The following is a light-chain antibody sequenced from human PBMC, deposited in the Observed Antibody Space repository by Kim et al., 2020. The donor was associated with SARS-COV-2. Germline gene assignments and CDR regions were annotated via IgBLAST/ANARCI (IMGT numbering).Light chain of an antibody. CDR2: GAS. Sequence: PGESATLSCRASQSVSSSYLAWYQQKPGQAPRLLIDGASSRATGIPDRFSGSGSGTDFTLTISRLEPEDFAVYYCQQYGSSRRLTFGGGTKVDIK. CDR1: QSVSSSY. CDR3: QQYGSSRRLT. V-gene: IGKV3-20*01. J-gene: IGKJ4*01.